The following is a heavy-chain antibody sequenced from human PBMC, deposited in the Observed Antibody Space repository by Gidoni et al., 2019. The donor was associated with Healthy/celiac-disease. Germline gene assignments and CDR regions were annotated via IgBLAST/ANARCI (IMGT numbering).Heavy chain of an antibody. CDR2: IWYDGSNK. CDR3: AREGRGRLYFDY. V-gene: IGHV3-33*01. CDR1: GFTFSSYG. J-gene: IGHJ4*02. Sequence: QVQLVESGGGVVQPGRSLRLSCAASGFTFSSYGMHWVRQAPGKGLEWVAVIWYDGSNKYYADSVKGRFTISRDNSKNTLYLQMNSLRAEDTAVYYCAREGRGRLYFDYWGQGTLVTVSS. D-gene: IGHD1-1*01.